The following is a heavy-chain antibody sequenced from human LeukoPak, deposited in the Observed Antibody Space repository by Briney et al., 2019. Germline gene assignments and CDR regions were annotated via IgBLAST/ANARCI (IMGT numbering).Heavy chain of an antibody. Sequence: SETLSLTCTVSGGSISSSSYYWGWIRQPPGKGLEWIGSIYYSGSTYYNPSLKSRVTISVDTSKNQFSLKLSSVTAADTAVYYCARAWGYDSSGYSIDYWGQGTLVTVSS. CDR3: ARAWGYDSSGYSIDY. J-gene: IGHJ4*02. V-gene: IGHV4-39*07. CDR2: IYYSGST. D-gene: IGHD3-22*01. CDR1: GGSISSSSYY.